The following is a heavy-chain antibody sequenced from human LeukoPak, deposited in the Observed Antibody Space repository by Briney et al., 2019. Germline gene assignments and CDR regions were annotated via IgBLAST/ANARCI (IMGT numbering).Heavy chain of an antibody. J-gene: IGHJ3*02. Sequence: SETLSLTCAVYGGSFSGYYWSWIRQPPGKGLEWIGEINHSGSTNYNPSLKSRVTISVDTSKNQFSLKLSSVTAADTAVYFCARGPYSYDSSGAFDIWGQGTMVPVSS. CDR2: INHSGST. CDR1: GGSFSGYY. CDR3: ARGPYSYDSSGAFDI. V-gene: IGHV4-34*01. D-gene: IGHD3-22*01.